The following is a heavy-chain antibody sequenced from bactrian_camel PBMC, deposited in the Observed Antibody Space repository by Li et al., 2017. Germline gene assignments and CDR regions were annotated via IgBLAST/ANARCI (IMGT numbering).Heavy chain of an antibody. V-gene: IGHV3S53*01. CDR3: AAEDQAPWDMGWICNYNS. CDR1: GYIGRNC. Sequence: VQLVESGGGSVQAGGSLRLSCVASGYIGRNCMGWFRQPPGKEREGVAVIDSAGRISLADSVKGRFTISKDNDKNTLNLQMNSLKPEDTALYTCAAEDQAPWDMGWICNYNSWGQGTQVTVS. D-gene: IGHD3*01. J-gene: IGHJ4*01. CDR2: IDSAGRI.